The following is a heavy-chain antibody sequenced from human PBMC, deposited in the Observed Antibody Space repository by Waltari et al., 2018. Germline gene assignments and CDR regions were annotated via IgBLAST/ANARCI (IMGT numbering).Heavy chain of an antibody. J-gene: IGHJ5*02. D-gene: IGHD3-3*01. CDR3: ARGEYDFWSGQANWFDP. Sequence: QVQLQESGPGLVTSSRTLSLTCTVSGGSISSGGYYWSCIRQHQGKGLERIGYIYHSGSTYYNPSLKSRVTISVDSSKNQFSLKLSSVTAADTAVYYCARGEYDFWSGQANWFDPWGQGTLVTVSS. V-gene: IGHV4-31*03. CDR2: IYHSGST. CDR1: GGSISSGGYY.